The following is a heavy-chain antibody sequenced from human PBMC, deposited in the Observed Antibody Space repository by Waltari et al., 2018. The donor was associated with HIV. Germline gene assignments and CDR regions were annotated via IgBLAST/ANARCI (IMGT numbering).Heavy chain of an antibody. V-gene: IGHV3-53*01. J-gene: IGHJ5*02. Sequence: AESGGRLIQAGGSLGLSCTASNFSVSGKHVTWIRQTPGGSLEWVAVIYPHDTPHYADSVSGRFTISRAKSRTTVLLLMNGLFVDDTATYFCATGVRYYGPWGQGTRVTVSS. CDR3: ATGVRYYGP. CDR1: NFSVSGKH. CDR2: IYPHDTP. D-gene: IGHD3-10*01.